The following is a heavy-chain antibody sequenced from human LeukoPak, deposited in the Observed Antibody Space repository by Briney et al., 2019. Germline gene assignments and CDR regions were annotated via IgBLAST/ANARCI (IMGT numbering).Heavy chain of an antibody. CDR1: GFTVSSNY. D-gene: IGHD2-2*01. CDR2: ISGSGGST. CDR3: AKSSRSPGLWFDP. Sequence: GGSLRLSCAASGFTVSSNYMSWVRQAPGKGLEWVSAISGSGGSTYYADSVKGRFTISRDNSKNTLYLQMNSLRAEDTAVYYCAKSSRSPGLWFDPWGQGTLVTVSS. J-gene: IGHJ5*02. V-gene: IGHV3-23*01.